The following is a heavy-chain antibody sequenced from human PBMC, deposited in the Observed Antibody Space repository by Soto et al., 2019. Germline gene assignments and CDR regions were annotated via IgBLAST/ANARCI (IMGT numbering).Heavy chain of an antibody. CDR3: ARGLFNAYGGFYYFEQ. CDR1: VFTFSSSD. CDR2: IGSAGDT. J-gene: IGHJ4*02. D-gene: IGHD3-16*01. V-gene: IGHV3-13*04. Sequence: PGLCLRLSCSASVFTFSSSDIHCVLGGTVEGLEWVSGIGSAGDTFYLDSVKGRFTISRDNAKNSLYLQMNSLRAGDTAVYYCARGLFNAYGGFYYFEQWGQGTLVTVSS.